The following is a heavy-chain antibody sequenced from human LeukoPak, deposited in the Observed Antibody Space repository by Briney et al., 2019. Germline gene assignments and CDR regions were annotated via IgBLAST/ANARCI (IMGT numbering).Heavy chain of an antibody. CDR3: AREVSEGFDF. V-gene: IGHV3-7*01. CDR2: INQDGSQK. CDR1: GFTFSSHW. Sequence: GGSLRLSCAGSGFTFSSHWIGWVRQAPGKGLEWVAHINQDGSQKYYVDSVEGRFAISRDNAKNSLYLQMNSLRAEDTALYYCAREVSEGFDFWGQGTLVTVSS. J-gene: IGHJ4*02. D-gene: IGHD3-22*01.